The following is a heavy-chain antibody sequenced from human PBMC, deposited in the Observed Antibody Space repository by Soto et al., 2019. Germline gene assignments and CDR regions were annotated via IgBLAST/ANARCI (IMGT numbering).Heavy chain of an antibody. CDR2: TGSGTGPG. V-gene: IGHV1-69*06. Sequence: SVKVSCKVSGGSLSTNPISWVRQAPGQGLEWMGGTGSGTGPGNHAQKFQGRLTVTADKSTSTVYMELTNLSSEDTAAYYCARRDSGGFYRFFDSWGQGTLVTVSS. CDR3: ARRDSGGFYRFFDS. D-gene: IGHD2-15*01. J-gene: IGHJ4*02. CDR1: GGSLSTNP.